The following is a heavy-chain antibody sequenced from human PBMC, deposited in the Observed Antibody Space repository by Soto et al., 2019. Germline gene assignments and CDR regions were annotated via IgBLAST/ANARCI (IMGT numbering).Heavy chain of an antibody. CDR3: AAYRGSGTFDY. CDR2: IYYSGST. CDR1: GGSISSHY. Sequence: SETLSITCTVSGGSISSHYWSWIRQPPGNGLEWIGYIYYSGSTNYNPSLKSRLSISVDTSKNQFSLKLSSVTAADTAVYYCAAYRGSGTFDYWGQG. V-gene: IGHV4-59*11. D-gene: IGHD3-10*01. J-gene: IGHJ4*02.